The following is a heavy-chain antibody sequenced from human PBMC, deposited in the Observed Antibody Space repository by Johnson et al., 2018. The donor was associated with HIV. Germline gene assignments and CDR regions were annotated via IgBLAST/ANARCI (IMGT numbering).Heavy chain of an antibody. CDR3: ARARTVVIARPDAFDI. CDR2: ISGDGSSS. CDR1: GFTISTFW. Sequence: VQLVESGGGLVKPGGSLRLSCAASGFTISTFWMHWVRQVPGKGLMWVSRISGDGSSSSYADSVKGRFTISRDNAKNTLYLQMNSLRAEDTAVYYCARARTVVIARPDAFDIWGQGTMVTVSS. V-gene: IGHV3-74*02. D-gene: IGHD2-21*01. J-gene: IGHJ3*02.